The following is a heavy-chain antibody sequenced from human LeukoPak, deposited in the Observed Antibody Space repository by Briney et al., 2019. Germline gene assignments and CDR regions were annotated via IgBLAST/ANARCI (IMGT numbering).Heavy chain of an antibody. CDR3: ARDYYGSGSYYNDAFDI. D-gene: IGHD3-10*01. CDR1: GYTFTIYG. Sequence: ASVKVSCKASGYTFTIYGISWVRQAPGQGLEWMGWISAYNGNTNYAQKLQGRVTMTTDTSTSTAYMELRSLRSDDTAVYYCARDYYGSGSYYNDAFDIWGQGTMVTVSS. V-gene: IGHV1-18*01. J-gene: IGHJ3*02. CDR2: ISAYNGNT.